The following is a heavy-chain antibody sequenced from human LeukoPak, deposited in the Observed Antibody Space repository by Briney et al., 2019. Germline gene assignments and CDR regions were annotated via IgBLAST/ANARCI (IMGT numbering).Heavy chain of an antibody. CDR2: IWYDGSNK. D-gene: IGHD3-22*01. V-gene: IGHV3-33*06. CDR1: GFTFSSYG. J-gene: IGHJ1*01. CDR3: AKSSGYYSAEYFQH. Sequence: GRSLRLSCAASGFTFSSYGMHWVRQAPGKGLEWVAVIWYDGSNKYYADSVKGRFTISRDNSKNTLYLQMNSLRAEDTAVYYCAKSSGYYSAEYFQHWGQGTLVTVSS.